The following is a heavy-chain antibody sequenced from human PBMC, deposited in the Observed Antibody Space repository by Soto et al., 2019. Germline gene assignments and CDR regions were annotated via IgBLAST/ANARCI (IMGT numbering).Heavy chain of an antibody. V-gene: IGHV1-18*01. D-gene: IGHD6-25*01. Sequence: QVQLVQSGTEVKQPGASVNVSCKAFGYTFTSYGFSWVRQVPGQGLEWLGWISAFNGDTHYSQTMKGRLTVTTDTAKTSVHMELTSLTPADTAVYYCTREAGWQRMVPYDWGQGTLVTVS. CDR3: TREAGWQRMVPYD. CDR1: GYTFTSYG. J-gene: IGHJ1*01. CDR2: ISAFNGDT.